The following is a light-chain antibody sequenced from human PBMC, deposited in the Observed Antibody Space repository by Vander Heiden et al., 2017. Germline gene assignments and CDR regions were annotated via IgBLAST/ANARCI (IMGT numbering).Light chain of an antibody. CDR1: QSVRSN. V-gene: IGKV3-15*01. CDR3: QQDNDWPRT. CDR2: DAS. Sequence: EIVMTQSPATLSVSPGERASLSCRASQSVRSNLAWYQQRPGQAPRLLIYDASTRATDIPSRFSGSGSGTEFTLTISILQSEDFAVYHCQQDNDWPRTFGQGTKVEIK. J-gene: IGKJ1*01.